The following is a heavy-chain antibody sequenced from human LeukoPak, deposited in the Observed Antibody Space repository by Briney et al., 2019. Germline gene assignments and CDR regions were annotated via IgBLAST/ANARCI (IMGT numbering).Heavy chain of an antibody. D-gene: IGHD3-10*01. J-gene: IGHJ4*02. CDR1: GVSISGFY. CDR3: ARRRGGFGEGEFDY. CDR2: SHSGGSI. V-gene: IGHV4-4*08. Sequence: SETLSLTCTVSGVSISGFYWNWIRQPPRKGLEWVGYSHSGGSISSNPSLNSRGAFSMHPSKNQVSLRLNSVTATDTAVYYCARRRGGFGEGEFDYWGQGIPVTVST.